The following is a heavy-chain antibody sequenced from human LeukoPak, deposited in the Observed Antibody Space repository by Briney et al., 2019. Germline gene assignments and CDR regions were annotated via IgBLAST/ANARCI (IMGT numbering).Heavy chain of an antibody. CDR3: AKASMIVVAPNDAFDI. J-gene: IGHJ3*02. D-gene: IGHD3-22*01. CDR2: ISGSGGST. Sequence: GGSLRLSCAASGFTFSSYAMSWVRQAPGKGLEWVSAISGSGGSTYYADSVKGRFTISRDNSKNTLYLQMNSLRAEDTAVYYCAKASMIVVAPNDAFDIWGQGTMVTVSS. CDR1: GFTFSSYA. V-gene: IGHV3-23*01.